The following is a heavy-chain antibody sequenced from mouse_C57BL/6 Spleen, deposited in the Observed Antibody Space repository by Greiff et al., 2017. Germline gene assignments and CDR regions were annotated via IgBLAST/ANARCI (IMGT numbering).Heavy chain of an antibody. Sequence: DVQLQESGEGLVKPGGSLKLSCAASGFTFSSYAMSWVRQTPEKRLEWVAYISSGGDYIYYADTVKGRFTISRDNARNTLYLQMSSLKSEDTAMYYCTREGYYGSSWYFDVWGTGTTVTVSS. CDR3: TREGYYGSSWYFDV. V-gene: IGHV5-9-1*02. J-gene: IGHJ1*03. CDR2: ISSGGDYI. D-gene: IGHD1-1*01. CDR1: GFTFSSYA.